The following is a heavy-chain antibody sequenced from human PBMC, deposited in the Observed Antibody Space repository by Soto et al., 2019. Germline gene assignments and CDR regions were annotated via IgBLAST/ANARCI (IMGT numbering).Heavy chain of an antibody. CDR2: ISYDGSNK. CDR1: GFTFSSYA. V-gene: IGHV3-30-3*01. Sequence: QVQLVESGGGVVQPGRSLRLSCAASGFTFSSYAMHWVRQAPGKGLEWVAVISYDGSNKYYADSVKGRFTISRDNSKNSLYLQMNSLRPEDTAVYYCAREGRGADIAGYYYYYGMDVWGQGSTVTVSS. CDR3: AREGRGADIAGYYYYYGMDV. D-gene: IGHD3-10*01. J-gene: IGHJ6*02.